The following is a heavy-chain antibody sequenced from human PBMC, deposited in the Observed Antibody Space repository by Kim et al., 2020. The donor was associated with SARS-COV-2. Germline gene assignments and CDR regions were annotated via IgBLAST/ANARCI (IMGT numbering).Heavy chain of an antibody. Sequence: GGSLRLSCAASGFTFSDHYMSWIRQAPGKGLEWVSFISSSGSTIYYADSVKGRFTISRDNAKNSLYLQMNSLRAEDTAVYYCARDPEAGLTTVDYWGQGTLVTVSS. CDR2: ISSSGSTI. D-gene: IGHD4-17*01. CDR3: ARDPEAGLTTVDY. CDR1: GFTFSDHY. V-gene: IGHV3-11*01. J-gene: IGHJ4*02.